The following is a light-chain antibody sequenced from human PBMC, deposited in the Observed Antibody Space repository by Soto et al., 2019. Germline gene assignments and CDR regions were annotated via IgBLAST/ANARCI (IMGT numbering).Light chain of an antibody. CDR1: QSVSSSY. CDR2: GAS. Sequence: EIVLTQSPGTLSLSPGERATLSCRASQSVSSSYLAWYQQKPGQAPRLLIYGASSRATGIPDRFSGRGSVTAFTLTISRLEPEDFAVYYCQQDGSSPRTFGQGTKVEIK. CDR3: QQDGSSPRT. J-gene: IGKJ1*01. V-gene: IGKV3-20*01.